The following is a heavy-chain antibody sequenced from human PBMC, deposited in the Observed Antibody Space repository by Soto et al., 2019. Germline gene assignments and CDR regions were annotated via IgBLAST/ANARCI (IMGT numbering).Heavy chain of an antibody. Sequence: PGGSLRLSCAASGFTFSSYEMNWVRQAPGKGLEWVSYISSSGSTIYYADSVKGRFTISRDNAKNSLYLQMNSLRAEDTAVYYSARAFYYYYGMDVWGQGTTVTVSS. CDR2: ISSSGSTI. J-gene: IGHJ6*02. V-gene: IGHV3-48*03. CDR1: GFTFSSYE. CDR3: ARAFYYYYGMDV.